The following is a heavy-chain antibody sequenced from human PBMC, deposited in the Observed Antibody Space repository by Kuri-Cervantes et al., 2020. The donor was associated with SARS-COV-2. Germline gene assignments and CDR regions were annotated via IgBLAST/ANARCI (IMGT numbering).Heavy chain of an antibody. V-gene: IGHV1-69*04. Sequence: SVKVSCKASGGTLSSDAISWVRQAPGQGFEWMGRIMLSLAIPHFAQKFRDRVTITADKSTNTLYMELSNLRFEDTAIYYCARDAGYDPSVYFDFWGQGSLVTVSS. CDR2: IMLSLAIP. D-gene: IGHD3-22*01. J-gene: IGHJ4*02. CDR1: GGTLSSDA. CDR3: ARDAGYDPSVYFDF.